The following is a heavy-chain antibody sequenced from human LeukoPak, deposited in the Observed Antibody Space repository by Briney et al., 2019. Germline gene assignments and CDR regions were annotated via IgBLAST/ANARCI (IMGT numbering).Heavy chain of an antibody. D-gene: IGHD2-2*01. V-gene: IGHV3-30*02. CDR3: ATHVVPAASGDYFDY. J-gene: IGHJ4*02. CDR1: GFTFSSYG. CDR2: IRYDGSNK. Sequence: GGSLRLSCAASGFTFSSYGMHWVRQAPGKGLEWVAFIRYDGSNKYYADSVKGRFTISRDNSKNTLYLQMNSLRAEDTAVYYCATHVVPAASGDYFDYWGQGTLVTVSS.